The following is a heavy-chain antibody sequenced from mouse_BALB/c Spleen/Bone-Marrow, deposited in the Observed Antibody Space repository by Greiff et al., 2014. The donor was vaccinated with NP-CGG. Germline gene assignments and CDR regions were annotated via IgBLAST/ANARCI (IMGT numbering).Heavy chain of an antibody. CDR3: ARVGDNRHFDV. V-gene: IGHV1-39*01. J-gene: IGHJ1*01. Sequence: VQLKESGPELEKPGASVKISCKASGYSFTGYNINWVKQTNGKSLEWIGNIDPYYGGTGYNQKFKGKVTLTVDRSSSTVYMQLKSLTTDDSAVYYCARVGDNRHFDVWGAGTTVTVSS. CDR1: GYSFTGYN. D-gene: IGHD3-3*01. CDR2: IDPYYGGT.